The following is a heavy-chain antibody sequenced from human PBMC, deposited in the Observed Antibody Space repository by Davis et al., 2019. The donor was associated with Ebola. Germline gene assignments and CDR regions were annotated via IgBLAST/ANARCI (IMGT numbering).Heavy chain of an antibody. D-gene: IGHD6-19*01. V-gene: IGHV3-7*03. Sequence: GESLKISCAASAFTFGDFWMSWVRQAPGKGLEWVANIYRDGSEKYYVDSVRGRFTISRDNTKNSLYLQMNSLRAEDTAVYYCARGVAVAGFYFDYWGQGTLVTVSS. CDR3: ARGVAVAGFYFDY. CDR2: IYRDGSEK. J-gene: IGHJ4*02. CDR1: AFTFGDFW.